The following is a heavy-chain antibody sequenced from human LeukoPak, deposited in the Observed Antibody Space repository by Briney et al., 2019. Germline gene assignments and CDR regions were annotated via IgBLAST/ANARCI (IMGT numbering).Heavy chain of an antibody. CDR3: ARDRGTYYDFWSPLGY. D-gene: IGHD3-3*01. CDR1: GFTFTDYY. Sequence: GVSLRLSCAASGFTFTDYYMSWIRQAPGKGLEWVSYISSSSSTIYYADSVKGRFTISRDNAKNSLYLQMNSLRAEDTAVYYCARDRGTYYDFWSPLGYWGQGTLVTVSS. V-gene: IGHV3-11*04. J-gene: IGHJ4*02. CDR2: ISSSSSTI.